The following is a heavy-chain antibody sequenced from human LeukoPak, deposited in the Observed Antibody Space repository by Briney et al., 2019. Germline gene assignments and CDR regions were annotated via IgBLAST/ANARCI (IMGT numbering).Heavy chain of an antibody. CDR1: RFTFSAYY. CDR3: ARRGGSTATGYYFDY. D-gene: IGHD3-10*01. Sequence: GGSLRLSCAASRFTFSAYYLSWIRQAPGKGLEWVSYISSSTSYTNYADSVKGRFTISRDNAKNSLYLQMNSLRAEDTAVYYCARRGGSTATGYYFDYWGQGTLVTVSS. J-gene: IGHJ4*02. CDR2: ISSSTSYT. V-gene: IGHV3-11*06.